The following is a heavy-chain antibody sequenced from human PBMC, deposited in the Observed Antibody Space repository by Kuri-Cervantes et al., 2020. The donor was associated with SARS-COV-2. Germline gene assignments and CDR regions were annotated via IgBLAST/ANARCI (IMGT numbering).Heavy chain of an antibody. CDR3: ARDHLYCSSTSCYSGWFDP. J-gene: IGHJ5*02. CDR1: GGSISSYY. CDR2: IYTSGST. Sequence: SETLSLTCTVSGGSISSYYWSWIRQPAGKGLEWIGRIYTSGSTNYNPSLQSRVTLSVDTSKNQFSLKLSSVTAADTAVYYCARDHLYCSSTSCYSGWFDPWGQGTLVTVSS. D-gene: IGHD2-2*01. V-gene: IGHV4-4*07.